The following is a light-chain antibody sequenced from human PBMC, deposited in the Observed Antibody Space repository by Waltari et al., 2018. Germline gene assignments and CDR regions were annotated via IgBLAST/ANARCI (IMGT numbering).Light chain of an antibody. Sequence: EVVLTQSPATLSLSPGDRATLSCRASQSVSINLAWYQQKPGQAPRLLIYDASNRATGIPARFSGSWSGTDFTLTISSLEPEDFAVYYCQQRSSWPPRISFGPGTKVNIK. CDR1: QSVSIN. CDR2: DAS. V-gene: IGKV3-11*01. J-gene: IGKJ3*01. CDR3: QQRSSWPPRIS.